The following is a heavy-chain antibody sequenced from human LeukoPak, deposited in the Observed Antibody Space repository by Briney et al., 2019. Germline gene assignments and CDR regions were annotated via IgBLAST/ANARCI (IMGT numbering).Heavy chain of an antibody. J-gene: IGHJ4*02. CDR3: AKDHLPGIVVADRDY. V-gene: IGHV3-21*04. Sequence: GGSLRLSCAASGFTFSSYSMNWVRQAPGKGLEWVSSISSSSSYIYYADSVKGRFTISRDNAKNTLYLQINSLRAEDTAVYYCAKDHLPGIVVADRDYWGLGTLVTVSS. CDR1: GFTFSSYS. CDR2: ISSSSSYI. D-gene: IGHD6-19*01.